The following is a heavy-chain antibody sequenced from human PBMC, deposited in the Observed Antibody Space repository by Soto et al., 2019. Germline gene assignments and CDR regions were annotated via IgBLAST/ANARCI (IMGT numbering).Heavy chain of an antibody. D-gene: IGHD3-22*01. CDR2: ISAYNGNT. Sequence: ASVKVSCKASGYTFTSYGISWVRQAPGQGLEWMGWISAYNGNTNYAQKLQGRVTMTTDASTSTAYMELRSLRSEDTAVYYCARGGVGYYDSSGYFVYWGQGTLVTVS. CDR3: ARGGVGYYDSSGYFVY. CDR1: GYTFTSYG. V-gene: IGHV1-18*01. J-gene: IGHJ4*02.